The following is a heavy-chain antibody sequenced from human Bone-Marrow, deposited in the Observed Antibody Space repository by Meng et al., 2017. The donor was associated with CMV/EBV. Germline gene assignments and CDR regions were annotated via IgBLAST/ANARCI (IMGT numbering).Heavy chain of an antibody. Sequence: GESLKISCAASGFTFSSYSMNWVRQAPGKGLEWVSSISSSSSYIYYADLVKGRFTISRDNAKNSLYLQMNSLRAEDTAVYYCARDRCSSTSCPVDYWGQGTLVTVSS. J-gene: IGHJ4*02. CDR2: ISSSSSYI. CDR1: GFTFSSYS. CDR3: ARDRCSSTSCPVDY. D-gene: IGHD2-2*01. V-gene: IGHV3-21*01.